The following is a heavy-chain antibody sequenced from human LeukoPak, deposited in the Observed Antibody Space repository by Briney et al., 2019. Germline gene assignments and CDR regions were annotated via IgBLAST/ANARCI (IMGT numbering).Heavy chain of an antibody. V-gene: IGHV4-34*01. CDR3: ARAVAGTWRVFDY. CDR2: INHSGST. J-gene: IGHJ4*02. Sequence: SETLSLTCAVYGGSFSGYYWSWIRQRPGKGLEWIGEINHSGSTNYNPSLKSRVTISVDTSKNQFSLKLSSVTAADTAVYYCARAVAGTWRVFDYWGQGTLVTVSS. D-gene: IGHD6-19*01. CDR1: GGSFSGYY.